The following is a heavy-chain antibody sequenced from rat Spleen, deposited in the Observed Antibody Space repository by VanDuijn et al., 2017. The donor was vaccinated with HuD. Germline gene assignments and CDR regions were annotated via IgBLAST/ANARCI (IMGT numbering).Heavy chain of an antibody. V-gene: IGHV6-21*01. CDR2: IRNKANNYAT. J-gene: IGHJ2*01. CDR1: GFTFSDHW. Sequence: EVKLEESGGGLVQPGMSVKLSCTTSGFTFSDHWMEWVRQAPGKGLEWVAEIRNKANNYATYYGKSGKGRFTISRDDSKSIVFLQMNSIRSEDTGIYYCTRRTDWGQGVMVTVSS. CDR3: TRRTD.